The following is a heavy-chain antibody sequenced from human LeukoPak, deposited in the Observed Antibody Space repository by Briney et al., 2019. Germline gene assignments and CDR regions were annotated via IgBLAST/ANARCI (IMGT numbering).Heavy chain of an antibody. CDR1: GGSISGSGHY. J-gene: IGHJ4*02. V-gene: IGHV4-39*01. CDR2: IYYSGST. CDR3: ARRVRGVPFDY. Sequence: SETLSLTCTVSGGSISGSGHYWDWIRQPPGKGLEWIGGIYYSGSTDYNPSLQSRVTISADTSKNQFSLRLSSVTAADTAVYYCARRVRGVPFDYWGQGTLVTVSS. D-gene: IGHD3-10*01.